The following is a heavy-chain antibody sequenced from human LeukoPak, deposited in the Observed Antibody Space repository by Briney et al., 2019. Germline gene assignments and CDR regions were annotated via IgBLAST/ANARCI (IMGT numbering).Heavy chain of an antibody. CDR1: GGTFSSYA. Sequence: ASVKVSCKASGGTFSSYAISWVRQAPGQGLEWMGGIIPIFGTANYAQKFQGRVTITTDESTSTAYMELSSLRSEDTAVYYCARGMASNWGPPYYYYYMDVWGKGTTVTVSS. CDR2: IIPIFGTA. D-gene: IGHD7-27*01. J-gene: IGHJ6*03. CDR3: ARGMASNWGPPYYYYYMDV. V-gene: IGHV1-69*05.